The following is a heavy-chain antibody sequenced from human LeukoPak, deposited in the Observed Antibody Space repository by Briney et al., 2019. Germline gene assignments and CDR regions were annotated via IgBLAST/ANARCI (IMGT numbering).Heavy chain of an antibody. Sequence: GGSLRLSCAASGFTVSSNYMSWVRQAPGKGLEWVSVIYSGGSTYYADSVKGRFTISRDNSKNTLYLQMNSLRAEDTAVYYCAREEWLNGGRGFDYWGQGTLVTVSS. J-gene: IGHJ4*02. CDR1: GFTVSSNY. CDR3: AREEWLNGGRGFDY. V-gene: IGHV3-53*01. CDR2: IYSGGST. D-gene: IGHD3-3*01.